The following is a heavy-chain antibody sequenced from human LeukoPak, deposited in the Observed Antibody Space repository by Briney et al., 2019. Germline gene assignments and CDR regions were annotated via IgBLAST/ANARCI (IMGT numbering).Heavy chain of an antibody. Sequence: GGSLRLSCAASGFIFSLYCMHWVRQAPGKGPMWVSRICPDGTGISYADSVKARFTTSRDNAKNTVYLQINGLREEDTAVYYCVRDFRSADYWGQGTLVTVSS. CDR1: GFIFSLYC. J-gene: IGHJ4*02. CDR2: ICPDGTGI. CDR3: VRDFRSADY. V-gene: IGHV3-74*01.